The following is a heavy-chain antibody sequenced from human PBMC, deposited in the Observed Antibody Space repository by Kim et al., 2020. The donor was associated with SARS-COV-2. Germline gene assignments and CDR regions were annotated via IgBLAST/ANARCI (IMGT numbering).Heavy chain of an antibody. Sequence: NPSLKSRVTISVDTSKNQFSLKLSSVTAADTAVYYCASSGAAAGDNWFDPWGQGTLVTVSS. J-gene: IGHJ5*02. V-gene: IGHV4-39*01. D-gene: IGHD6-13*01. CDR3: ASSGAAAGDNWFDP.